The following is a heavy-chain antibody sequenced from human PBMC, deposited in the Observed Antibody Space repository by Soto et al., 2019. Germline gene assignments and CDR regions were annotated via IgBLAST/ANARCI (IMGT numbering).Heavy chain of an antibody. CDR3: ARPAVNDLDADSSAFDI. D-gene: IGHD1-1*01. J-gene: IGHJ3*02. CDR1: GGTFSSQT. V-gene: IGHV1-69*02. Sequence: QVQLVQSGAEVKEPGSSVKVSCKVSGGTFSSQTINWVRQVPGQGLEWMGSVIPIIGEGKYAQSFLGRVTIPADRSTRTAYMGRSSLRSEDRAVYYCARPAVNDLDADSSAFDIWGQGTMVTVSS. CDR2: VIPIIGEG.